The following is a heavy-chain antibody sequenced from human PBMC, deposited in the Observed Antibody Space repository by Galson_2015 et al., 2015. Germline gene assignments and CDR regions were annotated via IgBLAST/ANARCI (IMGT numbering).Heavy chain of an antibody. CDR2: ISSSSSYI. J-gene: IGHJ4*02. D-gene: IGHD3-16*01. Sequence: SLRLSCAASGFTFSSYSMNWVRQAPGKGLEWVSSISSSSSYIYYADSVKGRFTISRDNAKNSLYLQMNSLRAEDTAVYYCARDPPGGEIDYWGQGTLVTVSS. V-gene: IGHV3-21*01. CDR3: ARDPPGGEIDY. CDR1: GFTFSSYS.